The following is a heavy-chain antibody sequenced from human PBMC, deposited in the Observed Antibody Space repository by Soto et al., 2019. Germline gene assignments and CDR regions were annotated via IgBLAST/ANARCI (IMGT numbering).Heavy chain of an antibody. D-gene: IGHD3-16*02. Sequence: SGPTLVNPTQTLTVTCTFSGFSLKTTGVCVSWIRQPPRKALELRALIFLDDDKKYSTTLRTRLNISKDTSKNHVLLTMTNMDPVDTATFYCARSTFYDYVWGSCRPFFDSWGPGALVTVSS. CDR1: GFSLKTTGVC. CDR3: ARSTFYDYVWGSCRPFFDS. CDR2: IFLDDDK. V-gene: IGHV2-70*13. J-gene: IGHJ4*02.